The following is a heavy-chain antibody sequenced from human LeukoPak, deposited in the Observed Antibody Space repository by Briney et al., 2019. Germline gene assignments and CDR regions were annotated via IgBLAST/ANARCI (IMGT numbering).Heavy chain of an antibody. V-gene: IGHV3-23*01. CDR3: AKWGDYDVLTGYYVSDY. CDR1: GFTFSNYA. CDR2: ITGSGGNT. D-gene: IGHD3-9*01. J-gene: IGHJ4*02. Sequence: PGASLRLSCAASGFTFSNYAMSWVRQAPGKGLEWVSAITGSGGNTYYADSVKGRFTISRDNSKNTVFLQMNSLRAEDTAVYYCAKWGDYDVLTGYYVSDYWGQETLATVSS.